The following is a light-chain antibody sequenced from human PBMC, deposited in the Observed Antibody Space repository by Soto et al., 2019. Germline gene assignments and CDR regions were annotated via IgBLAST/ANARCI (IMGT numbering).Light chain of an antibody. V-gene: IGLV2-14*01. Sequence: SALPRPPSVSGSPGESITVSCTGTSSDVGGYNYVSWYQQHPVKAPKLMIYDVTNRPSGVSDRFSGSKSDNTASLTISGLQAEDEADYYCSSYTSSSTPYVFGTGTKVTVL. J-gene: IGLJ1*01. CDR2: DVT. CDR1: SSDVGGYNY. CDR3: SSYTSSSTPYV.